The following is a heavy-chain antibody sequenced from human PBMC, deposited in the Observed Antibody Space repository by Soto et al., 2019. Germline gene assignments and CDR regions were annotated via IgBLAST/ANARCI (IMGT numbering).Heavy chain of an antibody. CDR3: ARRYCSTTSCLDGLDS. Sequence: SETLSLTCAVYGGSFSGNYWTWIRQSPGKGLEWIGEINHSGSTKYNPSLKSRVSISVDTSKNQIALKVTSVTAADTALYYCARRYCSTTSCLDGLDSWGRGTLVTVSS. V-gene: IGHV4-34*01. D-gene: IGHD2-2*01. CDR2: INHSGST. J-gene: IGHJ5*01. CDR1: GGSFSGNY.